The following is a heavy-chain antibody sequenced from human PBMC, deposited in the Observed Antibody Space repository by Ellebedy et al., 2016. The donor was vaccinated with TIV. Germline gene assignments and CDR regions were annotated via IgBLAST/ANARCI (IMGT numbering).Heavy chain of an antibody. Sequence: GGSLRLSXAASGFTFSSYGMHWVRQAPGKGLEWVAVISYDGSNKYYADSVKGRFTISRDNSKNTLYLQMNSLRAEDTAVYYCAKGPDFDWLSAPDYWGQGTLVTVSS. J-gene: IGHJ4*02. CDR3: AKGPDFDWLSAPDY. CDR1: GFTFSSYG. V-gene: IGHV3-30*18. CDR2: ISYDGSNK. D-gene: IGHD3-9*01.